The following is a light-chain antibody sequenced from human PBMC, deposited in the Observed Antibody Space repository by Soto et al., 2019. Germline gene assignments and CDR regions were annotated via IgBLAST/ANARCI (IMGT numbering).Light chain of an antibody. J-gene: IGKJ4*01. Sequence: EIVLTQSPATLSLSPGERATLSCRASQSVSSYLAWYQQKPGQAPRLLIYDASNRATGIPARFSGSGSGTDFTLTISRLEPEDFAVYYCQKRSNWPLTFGGGTKVDIK. CDR2: DAS. CDR1: QSVSSY. V-gene: IGKV3-11*01. CDR3: QKRSNWPLT.